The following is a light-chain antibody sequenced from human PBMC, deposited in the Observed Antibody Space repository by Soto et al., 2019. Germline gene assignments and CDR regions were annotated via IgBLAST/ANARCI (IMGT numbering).Light chain of an antibody. CDR1: QSVSSSY. CDR2: LAS. Sequence: ELVLTQSPGTLPLSPGERASLACRASQSVSSSYLAWYQQKPGQAPRLLIYLASSMATGIPDRFSGSGSGTDFTLTISRLEPEDYAEYYCQQYCSSHAFGQETKLDIK. V-gene: IGKV3-20*01. J-gene: IGKJ2*01. CDR3: QQYCSSHA.